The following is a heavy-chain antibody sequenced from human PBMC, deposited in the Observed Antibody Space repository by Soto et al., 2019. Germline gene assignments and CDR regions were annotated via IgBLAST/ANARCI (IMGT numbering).Heavy chain of an antibody. J-gene: IGHJ4*02. CDR3: ATTLDYSLEDY. Sequence: ASVKVSCKASGYTFTSYDINWVRQAPGKGLEWMGGFDPEDGETIYAQKFQGRVTMTEDTSTDTAYMELSSLRSEDTAVYYCATTLDYSLEDYWGQGTLVTVSS. V-gene: IGHV1-24*01. D-gene: IGHD4-4*01. CDR1: GYTFTSYD. CDR2: FDPEDGET.